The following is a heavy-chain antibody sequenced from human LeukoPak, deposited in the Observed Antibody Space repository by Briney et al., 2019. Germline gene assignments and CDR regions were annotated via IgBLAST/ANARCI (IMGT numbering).Heavy chain of an antibody. Sequence: ASVKVSCKASGYTFTSYYMHWVRQAPGQGLEWMGIINPSGGSTSYAQKFQGRVTITADESMSTAYMELSSLRSEDTAVYYCAKKRVRITMIVVVIPDSYYFDYWGQGTLVTVSS. CDR2: INPSGGST. J-gene: IGHJ4*02. CDR3: AKKRVRITMIVVVIPDSYYFDY. V-gene: IGHV1-46*01. D-gene: IGHD3-22*01. CDR1: GYTFTSYY.